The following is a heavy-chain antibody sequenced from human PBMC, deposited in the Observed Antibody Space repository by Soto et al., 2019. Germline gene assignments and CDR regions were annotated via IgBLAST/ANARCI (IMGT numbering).Heavy chain of an antibody. J-gene: IGHJ4*02. CDR2: IYYSGST. CDR3: ARGDDSSGYYTFDY. Sequence: PSETLSLTCTVSGGSISSSSYYWGWIRQPPGKGLEWIGYIYYSGSTYYNPSLKSRVTISVDTSKNQFSLKLSSVTAADTAVYYCARGDDSSGYYTFDYWGQGTLVTVSS. V-gene: IGHV4-39*07. D-gene: IGHD3-22*01. CDR1: GGSISSSSYY.